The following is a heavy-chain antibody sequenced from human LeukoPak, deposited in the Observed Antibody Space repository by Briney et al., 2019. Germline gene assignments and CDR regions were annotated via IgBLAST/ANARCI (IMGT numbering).Heavy chain of an antibody. J-gene: IGHJ6*03. CDR2: IGVGGET. CDR3: AREHCDGGNCYGWRYLDV. Sequence: GGSLRLSCAVSGFTVSNFDMYWVRQGTGRGLEWVATIGVGGETHYPDSVRGQFTPSRENAKNSLYLQMNSLRAGDTAVYYCAREHCDGGNCYGWRYLDVWGKGTTVTVSS. D-gene: IGHD2-15*01. CDR1: GFTVSNFD. V-gene: IGHV3-13*01.